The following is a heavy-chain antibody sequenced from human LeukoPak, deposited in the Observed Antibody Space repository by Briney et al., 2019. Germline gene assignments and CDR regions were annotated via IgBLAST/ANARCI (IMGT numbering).Heavy chain of an antibody. CDR1: GFTFDEYA. Sequence: QPGRSLRLSRAASGFTFDEYAMRWVRHAPGKGLEWVSGISWSRYIIEYADSVRGRFTISRDNAKNSLFLQMNSLRAEDSAMYYCVRDHVGGSCVDCPLGDAFDTWGQGTMVTVSS. J-gene: IGHJ3*02. V-gene: IGHV3-9*01. D-gene: IGHD2-15*01. CDR2: ISWSRYII. CDR3: VRDHVGGSCVDCPLGDAFDT.